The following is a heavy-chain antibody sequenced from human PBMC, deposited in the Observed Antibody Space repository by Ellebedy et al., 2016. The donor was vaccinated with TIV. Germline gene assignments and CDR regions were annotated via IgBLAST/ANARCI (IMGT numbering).Heavy chain of an antibody. Sequence: MPSETLSLTCTVSGASISSYYWSWIRQPPGKGLEWIGYIYYSGSTNYNPSLKSRVTISVDTSKTKFSLKLSPVTAADTAVYYCARESNSGYFDYWGQGILVTASS. V-gene: IGHV4-59*08. CDR3: ARESNSGYFDY. J-gene: IGHJ4*02. D-gene: IGHD4-11*01. CDR1: GASISSYY. CDR2: IYYSGST.